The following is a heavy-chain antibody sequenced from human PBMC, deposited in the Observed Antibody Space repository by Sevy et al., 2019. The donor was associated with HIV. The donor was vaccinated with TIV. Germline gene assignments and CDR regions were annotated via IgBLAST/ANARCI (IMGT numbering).Heavy chain of an antibody. V-gene: IGHV3-48*03. CDR3: SRDLPPSATTVAHFDR. CDR1: GFIFSSYD. CDR2: ISQTGTTI. Sequence: GGSLRLSCVASGFIFSSYDMNWVRQAPGKGLEWVSYISQTGTTISYSDSVRGRFTISRENARNSLFLQMKSLGAEDTACYYCSRDLPPSATTVAHFDRWGQGTLVTVSS. J-gene: IGHJ4*02. D-gene: IGHD4-17*01.